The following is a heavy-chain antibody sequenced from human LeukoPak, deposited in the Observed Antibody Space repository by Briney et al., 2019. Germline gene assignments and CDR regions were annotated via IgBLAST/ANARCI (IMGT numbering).Heavy chain of an antibody. Sequence: GGSLRLSCAASGFTFNSYSMNWVRQAPGKGLEWVSFISSLGSYIYYADSMKGRFTISRDNANSSLYLQMSSLRAEDTAVYYCARDTMVRGVRGAFDIWGQGTVVTVSA. D-gene: IGHD3-10*01. V-gene: IGHV3-21*01. J-gene: IGHJ3*02. CDR1: GFTFNSYS. CDR2: ISSLGSYI. CDR3: ARDTMVRGVRGAFDI.